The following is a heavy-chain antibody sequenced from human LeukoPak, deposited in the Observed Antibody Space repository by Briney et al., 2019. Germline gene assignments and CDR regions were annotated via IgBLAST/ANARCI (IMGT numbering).Heavy chain of an antibody. CDR2: IYYSGST. D-gene: IGHD3-9*01. Sequence: SDTLSLTCTVSGGSISSYYWSWIRQPPGKGLEWIRYIYYSGSTNYNPSLKSRVTISVDTSKNQFSLKLSSVTAADTAVYYCARGDVLRYFDWLLGFDYWGQGTLVTVSS. CDR3: ARGDVLRYFDWLLGFDY. V-gene: IGHV4-59*07. J-gene: IGHJ4*02. CDR1: GGSISSYY.